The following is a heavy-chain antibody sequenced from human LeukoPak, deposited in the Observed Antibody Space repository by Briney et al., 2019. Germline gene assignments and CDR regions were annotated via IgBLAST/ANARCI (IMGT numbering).Heavy chain of an antibody. V-gene: IGHV4-34*01. J-gene: IGHJ4*02. CDR1: GGSFSGYY. Sequence: PSETQSLTCAVYGGSFSGYYWSWNRQPPGKGLEWIGEINHSGSTNYNPSPKSRVTISVDMSKNQFSLKLSSVTAADTAAYYCATYSSGTFDYWGQGTLVTVSS. CDR2: INHSGST. D-gene: IGHD1-26*01. CDR3: ATYSSGTFDY.